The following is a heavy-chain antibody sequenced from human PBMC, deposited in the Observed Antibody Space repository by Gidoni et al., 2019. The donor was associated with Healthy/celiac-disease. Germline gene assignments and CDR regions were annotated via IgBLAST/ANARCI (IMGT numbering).Heavy chain of an antibody. Sequence: QVQLQQWGAGLLKPSETLSLTCAVYGGSFSGYYWSWIRQPPGKGLEWIGEINHSGSTNYNPSLKSRVTISVDTSKNQFSLKLSSVTAADTAVYYCACVGYYYGSGSWSELPFDYWGQGTLVTVSS. CDR3: ACVGYYYGSGSWSELPFDY. J-gene: IGHJ4*02. D-gene: IGHD3-10*01. V-gene: IGHV4-34*01. CDR1: GGSFSGYY. CDR2: INHSGST.